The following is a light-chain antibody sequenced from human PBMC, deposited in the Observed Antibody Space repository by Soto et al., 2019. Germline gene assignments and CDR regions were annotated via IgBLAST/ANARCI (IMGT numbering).Light chain of an antibody. CDR3: SSYRGSSYV. CDR1: TSDIGFYDY. CDR2: GVT. V-gene: IGLV2-14*01. Sequence: QSVLTQPASVSGSPGQSLTISCTGTTSDIGFYDYVSWYQQYPGKAPKLLIYGVTIRPSGISNRFSGSKSGSTASLTISGLRDEDEADYYCSSYRGSSYVFGTGTKVTVL. J-gene: IGLJ1*01.